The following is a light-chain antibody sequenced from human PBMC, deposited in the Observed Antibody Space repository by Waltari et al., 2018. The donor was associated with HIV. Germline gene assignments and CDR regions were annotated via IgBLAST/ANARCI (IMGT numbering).Light chain of an antibody. V-gene: IGLV2-23*01. CDR2: EGT. Sequence: QSALTQPASVSGSPGQSITISCTGTSSDIGSYNLVSWYQQTQGKAPKLIIYEGTKRPSGVSKRFSGSKSGNTASLTISGLQAEDEADYYCCSYAVISTLVFGGGTSLTVL. CDR3: CSYAVISTLV. J-gene: IGLJ2*01. CDR1: SSDIGSYNL.